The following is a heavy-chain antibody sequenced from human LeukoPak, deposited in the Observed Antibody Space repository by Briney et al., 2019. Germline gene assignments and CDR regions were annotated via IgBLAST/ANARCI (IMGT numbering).Heavy chain of an antibody. CDR3: TKEPTKQWLGGGYLDHFEH. CDR2: FSRSGPDT. CDR1: GFTFGSSA. D-gene: IGHD6-19*01. J-gene: IGHJ4*02. V-gene: IGHV3-23*01. Sequence: GGTLRLSCAASGFTFGSSAMSWVPQAPGKGPEWVSTFSRSGPDTYYAGSVKGRFTIFRDNPKNTVDVHMNNLRAKDRAVYYCTKEPTKQWLGGGYLDHFEHWGQGILVTVSS.